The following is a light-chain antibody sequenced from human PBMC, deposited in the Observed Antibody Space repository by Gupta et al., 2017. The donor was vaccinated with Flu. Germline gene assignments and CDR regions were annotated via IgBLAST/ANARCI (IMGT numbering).Light chain of an antibody. J-gene: IGLJ1*01. V-gene: IGLV1-40*01. CDR1: SSDIGEGHD. CDR2: GNS. CDR3: QSYDIGLNGPYV. Sequence: QSVLTQPPSVYGAPGQRVTISSTGSSSDIGEGHDVHWYQHLPGTAPKLLIYGNSSRPSGVPDRFSVSKSGTSASLAITGLQAEDEGDYYCQSYDIGLNGPYVFGTGTKVTVL.